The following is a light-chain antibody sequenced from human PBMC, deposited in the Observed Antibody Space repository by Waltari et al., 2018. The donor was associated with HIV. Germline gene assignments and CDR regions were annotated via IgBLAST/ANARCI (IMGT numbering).Light chain of an antibody. CDR1: SSDVGGYTF. CDR2: DVT. J-gene: IGLJ1*01. V-gene: IGLV2-11*01. Sequence: QSALTQPRSVSGSPGQSVTISCTGTSSDVGGYTFVSWYQHHPGKAPKLVISDVTKRPSGVPGRFSGSKSGNTASLTSSGLQAEDEADYYCCSYSGSGTLYVFGTGTEVTVL. CDR3: CSYSGSGTLYV.